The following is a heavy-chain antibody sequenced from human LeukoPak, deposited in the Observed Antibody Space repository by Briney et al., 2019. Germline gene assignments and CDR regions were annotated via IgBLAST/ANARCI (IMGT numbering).Heavy chain of an antibody. J-gene: IGHJ4*02. Sequence: SETLSLTCAVSGGSISSNSYYWGWIRQPPGKWLEWIGSIYYSGSTYYNPSLKSRVTISVDTSKNQFSLKLSSVTAADTAVYYCARAAYGSGSYCDYWGQGTLVTVSS. CDR1: GGSISSNSYY. CDR3: ARAAYGSGSYCDY. D-gene: IGHD3-10*01. V-gene: IGHV4-39*01. CDR2: IYYSGST.